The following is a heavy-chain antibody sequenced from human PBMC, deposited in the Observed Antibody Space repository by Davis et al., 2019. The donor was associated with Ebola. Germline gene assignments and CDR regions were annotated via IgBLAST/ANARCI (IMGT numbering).Heavy chain of an antibody. J-gene: IGHJ6*02. CDR3: AREPIVVVVAARRGYYYYGMDV. CDR1: GGTFSSYA. CDR2: IIPILGIA. V-gene: IGHV1-69*04. Sequence: SVKVSCKASGGTFSSYAISWVRQAPGQGLEWMGRIIPILGIANYAQKFQGRVTMTRDTSTSTVYMELSSLRSEDTAVYYCAREPIVVVVAARRGYYYYGMDVWGQGTTVTVSS. D-gene: IGHD2-15*01.